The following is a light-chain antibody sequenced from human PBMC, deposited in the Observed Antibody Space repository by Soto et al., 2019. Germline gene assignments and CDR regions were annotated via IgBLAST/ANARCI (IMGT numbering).Light chain of an antibody. J-gene: IGKJ4*01. Sequence: EIVMTQSPVTLSVSPGEGATLSCRASQSIGYDLAWYRQKPGQAPRLLIFSAFGRATGIPARFSGSASGTEFNLTISSLQSEDFAFYYCQQYNKWPLTFGGGTKLEIK. CDR3: QQYNKWPLT. V-gene: IGKV3-15*01. CDR1: QSIGYD. CDR2: SAF.